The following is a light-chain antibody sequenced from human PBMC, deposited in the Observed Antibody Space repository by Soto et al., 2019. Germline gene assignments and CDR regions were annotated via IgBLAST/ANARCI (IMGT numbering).Light chain of an antibody. CDR3: SSYTSSSTVI. CDR2: DVR. CDR1: SSDVVGYNY. V-gene: IGLV2-14*01. Sequence: QSVLTQPASVSGSPGQSITISCTGTSSDVVGYNYISWYQQHPGKAPKFIIYDVRNRPSGFSNRFSGSRSGNTASLTISGLQAEDEADYYCSSYTSSSTVIFGGGTKLTVL. J-gene: IGLJ2*01.